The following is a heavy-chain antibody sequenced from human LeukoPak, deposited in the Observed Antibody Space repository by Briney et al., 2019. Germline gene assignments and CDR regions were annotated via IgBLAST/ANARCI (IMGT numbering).Heavy chain of an antibody. CDR3: ARGLFASGSYYNFFDY. J-gene: IGHJ4*02. CDR2: FFNGGST. CDR1: GFTVSSKY. V-gene: IGHV3-66*01. D-gene: IGHD3-10*01. Sequence: QPGGSLRLSCAASGFTVSSKYMSWVPQAPGKGLEWVSVFFNGGSTYYADSVKGRFIISTDNSKNMLYLQMNSLRAEDTAVYYCARGLFASGSYYNFFDYWAQGTLVTVSS.